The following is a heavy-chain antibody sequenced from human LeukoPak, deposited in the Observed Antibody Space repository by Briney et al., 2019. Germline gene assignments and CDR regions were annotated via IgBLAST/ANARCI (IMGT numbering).Heavy chain of an antibody. CDR1: GFTLSHSA. D-gene: IGHD1-26*01. Sequence: PGGSLRLFCAASGFTLSHSAIHWVRQASGKGLEWVGLIDRPAKSYATAYGASVGGRFTISRDDSKNTAYLQMDSLKTEDTALYYCTRDRGTYTWPVPWGQRTLVTVSS. CDR3: TRDRGTYTWPVP. J-gene: IGHJ5*02. CDR2: IDRPAKSYAT. V-gene: IGHV3-73*01.